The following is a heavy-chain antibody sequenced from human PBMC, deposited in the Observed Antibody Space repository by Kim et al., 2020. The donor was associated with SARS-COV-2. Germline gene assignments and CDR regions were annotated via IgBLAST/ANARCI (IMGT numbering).Heavy chain of an antibody. CDR1: GYTFTSYG. V-gene: IGHV1-18*01. CDR3: VRYSIGKVRGAPYYYYGMDV. J-gene: IGHJ6*02. D-gene: IGHD3-10*01. CDR2: ISAYNGNT. Sequence: ASVKVSCKASGYTFTSYGISWVRQAPGQGLEWMVWISAYNGNTNYAQKLQGRVTMTTHTSTSTAYMELRSLRSDDTAVDYCVRYSIGKVRGAPYYYYGMDVWCQGTTVTVSS.